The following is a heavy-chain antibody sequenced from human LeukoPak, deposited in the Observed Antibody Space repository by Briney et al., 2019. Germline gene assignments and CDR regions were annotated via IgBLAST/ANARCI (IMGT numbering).Heavy chain of an antibody. J-gene: IGHJ6*02. Sequence: GGSLRLSCAASGFTFSSYAMHWVRQAPGKGLEWVAVISYDGSNKYYADSVKGRFTISRDNSKNTLYLQMSSLRAEDTAVYYCAKDSGYSSSWYPLYYGMDVWGQGTTVTVSS. D-gene: IGHD6-13*01. CDR2: ISYDGSNK. CDR3: AKDSGYSSSWYPLYYGMDV. CDR1: GFTFSSYA. V-gene: IGHV3-30*04.